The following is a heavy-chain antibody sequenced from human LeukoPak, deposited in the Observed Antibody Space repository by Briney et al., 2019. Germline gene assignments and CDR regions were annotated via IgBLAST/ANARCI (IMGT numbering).Heavy chain of an antibody. D-gene: IGHD5-12*01. V-gene: IGHV3-7*01. CDR1: GFTFSSYW. J-gene: IGHJ4*02. Sequence: GGSLRLSCAASGFTFSSYWMSWVRQAPGKGLEWVANIKQDGSEKYYVNSVKGRFTISRDNAKNSLYLQMNSLSAEDTAVYYCARDLGSGYDMCYFDYWGQGTLVTVSS. CDR2: IKQDGSEK. CDR3: ARDLGSGYDMCYFDY.